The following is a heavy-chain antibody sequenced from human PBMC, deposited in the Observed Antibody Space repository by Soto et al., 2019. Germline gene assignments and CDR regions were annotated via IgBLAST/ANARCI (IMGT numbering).Heavy chain of an antibody. CDR2: INWDRGDI. V-gene: IGHV3-9*01. Sequence: VQLVESGGGLVQPGGSRRLSCVVSGISFDDYAMHWVRQVPGKGLEWVSGINWDRGDIGYADSVKGRFTISRDNAKNSLYLQMNSLTTEDTALYYCAKDPAPGFYDANGHLDYWGQGTQVTVSS. CDR3: AKDPAPGFYDANGHLDY. D-gene: IGHD2-8*01. J-gene: IGHJ4*02. CDR1: GISFDDYA.